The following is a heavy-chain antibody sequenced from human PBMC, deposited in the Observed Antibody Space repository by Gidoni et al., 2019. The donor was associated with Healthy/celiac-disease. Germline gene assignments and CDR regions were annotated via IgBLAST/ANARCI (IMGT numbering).Heavy chain of an antibody. V-gene: IGHV3-48*01. CDR2: ISSSSSTI. CDR3: ASHDYGDYYYYYYMDV. Sequence: EVQLVESGGGLVQPGGSLRLSCAASGFTFSSYSMNWVRQAPGKGLEWVSYISSSSSTIYYADSVKGRFTISRDNAKNSLYLQMNSLRAEDTAVYYCASHDYGDYYYYYYMDVWGKGTTVTVSS. J-gene: IGHJ6*03. D-gene: IGHD4-17*01. CDR1: GFTFSSYS.